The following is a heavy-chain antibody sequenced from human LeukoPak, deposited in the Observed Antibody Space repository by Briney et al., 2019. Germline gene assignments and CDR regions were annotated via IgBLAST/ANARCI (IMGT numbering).Heavy chain of an antibody. J-gene: IGHJ6*02. V-gene: IGHV1-69*04. CDR1: GGTFSTSA. Sequence: ASVQVSCKTSGGTFSTSAITWVRPAPGQGREWMGRVIPVLNIPTYAQRFQGRVTITADTSTSTVYMELSSLRSEETAVYYCARDQGLTAPPPYGLDVWGQGTTVIVFS. CDR3: ARDQGLTAPPPYGLDV. D-gene: IGHD5-18*01. CDR2: VIPVLNIP.